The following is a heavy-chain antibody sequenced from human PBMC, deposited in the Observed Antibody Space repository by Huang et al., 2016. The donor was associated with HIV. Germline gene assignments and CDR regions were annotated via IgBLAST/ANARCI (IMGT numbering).Heavy chain of an antibody. J-gene: IGHJ3*01. CDR3: ARGFGINYNHEAFDV. V-gene: IGHV1-8*01. CDR2: RNPNSGNG. CDR1: GYTFTNYD. D-gene: IGHD3-10*01. Sequence: QIQLAQSGAEVKKPGASVKVSCKASGYTFTNYDSNWVRQASGQGVEWMGWRNPNSGNGGYTKKFQGRVAILRNSSINTSYLEVTSLTSEDTAVYYCARGFGINYNHEAFDVWGQGTMVTVSS.